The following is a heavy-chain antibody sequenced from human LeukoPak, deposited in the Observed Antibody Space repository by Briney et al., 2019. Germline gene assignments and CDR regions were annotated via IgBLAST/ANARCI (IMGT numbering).Heavy chain of an antibody. J-gene: IGHJ6*02. CDR3: ARENYYGMEV. V-gene: IGHV4-59*01. CDR1: GGSNSGNY. Sequence: PSETLSLTCAVSGGSNSGNYWSWIRQPPGKGLEWIGYIYYIGSTNYNPSLKSRVTMSVDTSKSQFSLKLNSVTAADTAVYYCARENYYGMEVWGQGTTVIVSS. CDR2: IYYIGST.